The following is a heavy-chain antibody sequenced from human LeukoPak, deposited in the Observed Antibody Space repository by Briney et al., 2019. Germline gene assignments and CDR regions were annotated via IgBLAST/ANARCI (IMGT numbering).Heavy chain of an antibody. CDR3: SRQVVGNDY. V-gene: IGHV4-34*01. Sequence: SETLSLTCAVYGESSFSSYYWSWIRQTPRGALEWIGEINHSGYTNYNPSLKSRVTLSIHTSKNQFSLRVTSVTAADTAVYYCSRQVVGNDYWGQGTLVTVS. CDR2: INHSGYT. CDR1: GESSFSSYY. D-gene: IGHD3-22*01. J-gene: IGHJ4*02.